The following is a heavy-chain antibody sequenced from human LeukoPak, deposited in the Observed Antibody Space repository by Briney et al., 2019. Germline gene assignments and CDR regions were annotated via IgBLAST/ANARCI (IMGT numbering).Heavy chain of an antibody. CDR1: GFSLSTSGVG. D-gene: IGHD3-10*01. CDR2: IYLNDDK. Sequence: SGPTLVNPTQTLTLTCTFSGFSLSTSGVGVGWIRQPPGKALEWLALIYLNDDKRYSPSLKSRLTITKDTSKNQVVLTMTNMDPVDTATYYCAHHYSYGSGSYYNDLNWFDPWGQGTLVTVSS. J-gene: IGHJ5*02. CDR3: AHHYSYGSGSYYNDLNWFDP. V-gene: IGHV2-5*01.